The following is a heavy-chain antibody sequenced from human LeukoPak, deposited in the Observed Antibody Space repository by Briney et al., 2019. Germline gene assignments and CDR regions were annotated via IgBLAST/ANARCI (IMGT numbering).Heavy chain of an antibody. V-gene: IGHV5-51*01. CDR1: GYTFTTYW. J-gene: IGHJ4*02. CDR2: IYPGDSAT. D-gene: IGHD2-15*01. Sequence: GESLKISCKGSGYTFTTYWIGWVRQMPGKGLEWTGIIYPGDSATRYSPSFQGQVTISADESISTAYLQWSSLKASDTAMYYCARLTGGYCSGDSCYSTLGYWGQGTLVTVSS. CDR3: ARLTGGYCSGDSCYSTLGY.